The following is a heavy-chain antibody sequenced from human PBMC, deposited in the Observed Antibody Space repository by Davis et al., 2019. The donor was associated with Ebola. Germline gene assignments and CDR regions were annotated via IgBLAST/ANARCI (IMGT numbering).Heavy chain of an antibody. V-gene: IGHV3-48*02. CDR1: GFTFSSYS. CDR3: ARDSSSWYPALDYYYYGMDV. Sequence: GGSLRLSCAASGFTFSSYSMNWVRQAPGKGLEWVSYISSSSSTIYYADSVKGRFTISRDNAKNSLYLQMNSLRDEDTAVYYCARDSSSWYPALDYYYYGMDVWGQGTTVTVSS. J-gene: IGHJ6*02. D-gene: IGHD6-13*01. CDR2: ISSSSSTI.